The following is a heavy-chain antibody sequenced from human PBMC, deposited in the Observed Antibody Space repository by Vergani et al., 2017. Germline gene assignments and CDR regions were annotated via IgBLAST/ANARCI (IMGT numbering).Heavy chain of an antibody. Sequence: EVSLVQSGPEMRKPGESLKISCKGSEYSFGNYWIGWVRQMPGKGLEWMGIIYPADSDTRYSPSFQGQVTISADKSISTAFLQWDSLKASDTALYYCARHTTYTDSWGQGTLVTVS. CDR1: EYSFGNYW. J-gene: IGHJ4*02. D-gene: IGHD1-1*01. V-gene: IGHV5-51*01. CDR2: IYPADSDT. CDR3: ARHTTYTDS.